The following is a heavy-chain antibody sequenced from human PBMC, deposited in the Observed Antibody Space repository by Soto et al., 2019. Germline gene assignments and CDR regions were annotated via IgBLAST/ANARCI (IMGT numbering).Heavy chain of an antibody. CDR3: ARVAVAARPRWYNWFDP. Sequence: QEQLVQSGAEVKKPGASVKVSCKNSGYTFTDYDINCVRQATGQGLEWNGWMNPNSGETGYAQKFQGRVTMTRSAALSTAYLELSSLRSEDTAVYYCARVAVAARPRWYNWFDPWGQGTLVTVSS. J-gene: IGHJ5*02. D-gene: IGHD2-15*01. V-gene: IGHV1-8*01. CDR1: GYTFTDYD. CDR2: MNPNSGET.